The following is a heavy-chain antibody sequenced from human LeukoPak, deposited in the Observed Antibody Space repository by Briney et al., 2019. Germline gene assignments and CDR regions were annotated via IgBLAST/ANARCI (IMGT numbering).Heavy chain of an antibody. CDR2: MNPDGSKK. J-gene: IGHJ5*01. D-gene: IGHD5-24*01. CDR1: GFTFSSYW. CDR3: ARDAHNYASDS. V-gene: IGHV3-7*01. Sequence: GGSLRLSCAASGFTFSSYWTTWVRQAPGKGLEWVANMNPDGSKKYYVDSVKGRFTISRDNRKNSLHLQMSSLRVEDTAVYYCARDAHNYASDSWGQGTLVSVSS.